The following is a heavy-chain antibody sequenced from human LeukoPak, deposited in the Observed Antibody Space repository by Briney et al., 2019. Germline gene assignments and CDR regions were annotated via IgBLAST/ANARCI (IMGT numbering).Heavy chain of an antibody. CDR1: GFIFSSYA. D-gene: IGHD6-13*01. CDR3: AKGSNRPDIAAPQPFDS. Sequence: GRSLRLSCAASGFIFSSYAMSWVRQLQGQGMDWVSAINGSAGSTPYADSVTGRLTITRDFSTNTLYLQMNSLRAEGTAVYFWAKGSNRPDIAAPQPFDSWGQGALVSVSS. J-gene: IGHJ4*02. V-gene: IGHV3-23*01. CDR2: INGSAGST.